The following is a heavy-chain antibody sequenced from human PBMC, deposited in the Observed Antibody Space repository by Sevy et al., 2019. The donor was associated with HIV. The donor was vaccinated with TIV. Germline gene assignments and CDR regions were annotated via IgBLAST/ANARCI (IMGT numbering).Heavy chain of an antibody. D-gene: IGHD2-21*02. V-gene: IGHV3-48*03. CDR1: GFTFSSYE. Sequence: GGSLRLSCAASGFTFSSYEMNWVRQAPGKGLEWVSYISSSGSTIYYADSVKGRFTISRDNAKNSLYLQMYSLRAEDTAVYYCARAYCGGDCYSTHDAFDIWGQGTMVTVSS. J-gene: IGHJ3*02. CDR2: ISSSGSTI. CDR3: ARAYCGGDCYSTHDAFDI.